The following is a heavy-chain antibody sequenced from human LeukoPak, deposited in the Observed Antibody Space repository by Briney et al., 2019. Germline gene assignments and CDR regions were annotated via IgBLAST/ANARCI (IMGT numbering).Heavy chain of an antibody. D-gene: IGHD2-15*01. CDR1: GFNFSSYA. CDR3: AKSSCSGGSCYDFDY. V-gene: IGHV3-23*01. J-gene: IGHJ4*02. CDR2: ISGSGGST. Sequence: GGSLRLSCAASGFNFSSYAMSWVRQAPGKGLEWVSAISGSGGSTYYADSVRGRFTISRDNSKNTLYLQMNSLRAEDTAVYYCAKSSCSGGSCYDFDYWGQGTLVTVSS.